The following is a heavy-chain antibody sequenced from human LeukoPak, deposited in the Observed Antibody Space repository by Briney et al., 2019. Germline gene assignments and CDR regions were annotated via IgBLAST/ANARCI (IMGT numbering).Heavy chain of an antibody. CDR1: GFTFSTYT. CDR3: AIDPNWGTHS. V-gene: IGHV3-23*01. Sequence: GGSLRLPCVASGFTFSTYTMYWVPHPPGKRLEWVSIIGNNGGGIHYADSVRGRFTISRDNSKNALYLQMNSLRVEDTAVYYCAIDPNWGTHSWGQGVLVTVSS. J-gene: IGHJ4*02. D-gene: IGHD7-27*01. CDR2: IGNNGGGI.